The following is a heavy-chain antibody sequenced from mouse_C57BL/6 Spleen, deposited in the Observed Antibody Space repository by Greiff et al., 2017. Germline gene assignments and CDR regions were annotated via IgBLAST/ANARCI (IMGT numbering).Heavy chain of an antibody. CDR2: IYPGSGNT. CDR1: GYSFTSYY. V-gene: IGHV1-66*01. CDR3: ATLYSNYEGGAMDY. J-gene: IGHJ4*01. D-gene: IGHD2-5*01. Sequence: QVQLQQSGPELVKPGASVKISCKASGYSFTSYYIHWVKQRPGQGLEWIGWIYPGSGNTKYNEKFKGKATLTADTSSSTAYMQLSSLTSEDSAVYYCATLYSNYEGGAMDYWGQGTSVTVSS.